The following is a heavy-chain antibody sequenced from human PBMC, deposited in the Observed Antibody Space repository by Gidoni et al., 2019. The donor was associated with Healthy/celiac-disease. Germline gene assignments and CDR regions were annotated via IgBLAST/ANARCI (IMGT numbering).Heavy chain of an antibody. CDR1: GFTFGDYA. J-gene: IGHJ3*02. CDR2: IRSKAYGGTT. CDR3: TRGGSGSYSGAFDI. Sequence: EVQLVESGGGLVQPGRSLRLSCTASGFTFGDYAISWVRQAPGKGLEWVGFIRSKAYGGTTEYAASVKGRFTISRDDSKSIAYLQMNSLKTEDTAVYYCTRGGSGSYSGAFDIWGQGTMVTVSS. V-gene: IGHV3-49*04. D-gene: IGHD1-26*01.